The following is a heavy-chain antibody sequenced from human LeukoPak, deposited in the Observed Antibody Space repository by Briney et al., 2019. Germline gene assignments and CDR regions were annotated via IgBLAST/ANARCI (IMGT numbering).Heavy chain of an antibody. CDR2: ISAYNGNT. J-gene: IGHJ4*02. CDR3: AREQNGYYFDY. D-gene: IGHD2-8*01. V-gene: IGHV1-18*04. CDR1: GYTFTGYY. Sequence: GASVKVSCKASGYTFTGYYMHWVRQAPGQGLEWMGWISAYNGNTNYAQKLQGRVTMTTETSTSTAYMELRSLRSDDTAVYYCAREQNGYYFDYWGQGTLVTVSS.